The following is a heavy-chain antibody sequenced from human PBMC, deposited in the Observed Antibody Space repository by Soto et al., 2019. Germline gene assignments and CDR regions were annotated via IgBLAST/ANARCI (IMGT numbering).Heavy chain of an antibody. V-gene: IGHV3-23*01. CDR3: AKDALPKVAAPYYYGMDV. J-gene: IGHJ6*02. Sequence: GGSLRLSCAASGFTFSSYAMSWVRQAPGKGLEWVSAISGSGGSTYYADSVKGRFTISRDNSKNTLYLQMNSLRAEDTAVYYCAKDALPKVAAPYYYGMDVWSQGTTVTVSS. CDR2: ISGSGGST. D-gene: IGHD6-19*01. CDR1: GFTFSSYA.